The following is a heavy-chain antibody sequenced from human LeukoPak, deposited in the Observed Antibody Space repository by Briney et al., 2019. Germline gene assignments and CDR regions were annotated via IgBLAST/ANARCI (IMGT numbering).Heavy chain of an antibody. J-gene: IGHJ6*02. CDR3: ARVGERAAAGTDYYGMDV. D-gene: IGHD6-13*01. V-gene: IGHV4-31*03. Sequence: SEPLSLTCPVSGGSISSGGYYWSWIRQHPGKGLEWIGYIYYSGSTYYNPSLKSRVTISVDTSKNQFSLKLSSVTAADTAVYYCARVGERAAAGTDYYGMDVWGQGTTVTVSS. CDR2: IYYSGST. CDR1: GGSISSGGYY.